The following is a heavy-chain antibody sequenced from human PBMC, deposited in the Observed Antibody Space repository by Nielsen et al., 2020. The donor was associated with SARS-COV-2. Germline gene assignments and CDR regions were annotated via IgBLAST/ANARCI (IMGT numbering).Heavy chain of an antibody. CDR2: ISAYNGNT. CDR1: GYTFTSYG. Sequence: ASVKVSCKASGYTFTSYGISWVRQAPGQGLEWMGWISAYNGNTNYAQKFQGRVTLTTDTSTSTAYMELSSLKFEDTAVYFCARRAGGWFDPWGQGTLVTVSS. V-gene: IGHV1-18*01. CDR3: ARRAGGWFDP. J-gene: IGHJ5*02.